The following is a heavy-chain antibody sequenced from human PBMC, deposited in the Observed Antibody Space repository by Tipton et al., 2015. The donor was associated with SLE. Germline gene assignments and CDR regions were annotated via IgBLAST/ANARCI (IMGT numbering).Heavy chain of an antibody. Sequence: EASGFTFTTNAMSWVRQAPGKGPEWVSSISDSGTGTWYADSVKGRFTISRDNSKIMLYLQMNNLRAEDTAVYHCAKGLRSDYWGQGTLVTVSS. J-gene: IGHJ4*02. CDR3: AKGLRSDY. CDR2: ISDSGTGT. V-gene: IGHV3-23*01. D-gene: IGHD3-22*01. CDR1: GFTFTTNA.